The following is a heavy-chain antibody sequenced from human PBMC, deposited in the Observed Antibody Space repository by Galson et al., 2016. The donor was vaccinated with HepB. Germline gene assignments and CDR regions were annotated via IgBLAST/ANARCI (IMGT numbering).Heavy chain of an antibody. CDR2: MSHSSSFT. CDR3: ARGRAPKTLDTFDI. J-gene: IGHJ3*02. V-gene: IGHV3-11*06. CDR1: GFTFSDFY. Sequence: SLRLSCAASGFTFSDFYMTWMRRAPGKSLEWVSYMSHSSSFTDYADSVKGRFIISRDNVRNSLFLQMSSLRAEDTALYFCARGRAPKTLDTFDIWGQGTMVTVSS.